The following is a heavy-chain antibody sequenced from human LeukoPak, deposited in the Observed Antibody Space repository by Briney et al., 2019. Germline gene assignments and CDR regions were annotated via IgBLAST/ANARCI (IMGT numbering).Heavy chain of an antibody. CDR1: GFTFSSYA. D-gene: IGHD3-10*01. V-gene: IGHV3-23*01. CDR3: AKGLYHYYGSGSYTLDY. CDR2: ISGSGTGT. J-gene: IGHJ4*02. Sequence: PGGSLRLSCAASGFTFSSYATSWVRQAPGKGLEWVSAISGSGTGTYYADSVKGRFTISRDNSKNTLYLQMNSLRAEDTAVYYCAKGLYHYYGSGSYTLDYWGQGNQVTVSS.